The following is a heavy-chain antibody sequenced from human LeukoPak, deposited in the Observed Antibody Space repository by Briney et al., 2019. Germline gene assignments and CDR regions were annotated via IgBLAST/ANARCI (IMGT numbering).Heavy chain of an antibody. CDR2: VSSADGTT. CDR1: GFTFSAYG. D-gene: IGHD2-2*01. Sequence: PGGSLRLSCAASGFTFSAYGMSWVRQSPRKGLEWVSGVSSADGTTYYADSVKGRFTISRDNSKNTLYLQMNNLRAEDTAVYFCAKHWSYCSTTSCFFNYYYYYMDVWGKGTTVTVS. V-gene: IGHV3-23*01. CDR3: AKHWSYCSTTSCFFNYYYYYMDV. J-gene: IGHJ6*03.